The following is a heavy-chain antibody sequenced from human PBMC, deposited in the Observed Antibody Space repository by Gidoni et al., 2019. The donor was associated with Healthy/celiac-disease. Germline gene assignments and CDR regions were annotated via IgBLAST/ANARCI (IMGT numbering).Heavy chain of an antibody. V-gene: IGHV3-30-3*01. CDR3: ARDPSVIAAAGTGYFDL. Sequence: QVQLVVSVGGLVQPGMSLRLSCAASGFPFTCSAMHWVRQAPGKGLEWVAVISYDGSNKYYADSVKGRFTISRDNSKNTLYLQMNSLRAEDTAVYYCARDPSVIAAAGTGYFDLWGRGTLVTVSS. J-gene: IGHJ2*01. D-gene: IGHD6-13*01. CDR2: ISYDGSNK. CDR1: GFPFTCSA.